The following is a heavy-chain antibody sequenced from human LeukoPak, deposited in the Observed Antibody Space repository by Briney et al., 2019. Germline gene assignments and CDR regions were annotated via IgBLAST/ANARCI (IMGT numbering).Heavy chain of an antibody. D-gene: IGHD5-18*01. V-gene: IGHV4-38-2*02. CDR1: GYSISSGYY. J-gene: IGHJ6*03. CDR3: ARVGYSQGWRGRGYYYMDV. CDR2: IYHSGST. Sequence: SESLSLTCTVSGYSISSGYYWGWIRQPPGKGLEWIGSIYHSGSTYYNPSLKSRVTISVDTSKNQFSLKLSSVTAADTAVYYCARVGYSQGWRGRGYYYMDVWGKGTTVTISS.